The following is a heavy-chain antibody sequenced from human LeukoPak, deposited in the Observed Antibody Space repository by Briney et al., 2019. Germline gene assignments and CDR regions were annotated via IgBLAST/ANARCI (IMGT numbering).Heavy chain of an antibody. J-gene: IGHJ4*02. Sequence: GASVKVSCKASGYTFTDYFMNWMRQAPGQRLEWMGWINAGNGNTKYSQKFQGGVTITRDTSASTAYMELGSLRSEDTAVYYCARDGVGWGEWELLFYFDYWGQGTLVTVSP. CDR1: GYTFTDYF. CDR2: INAGNGNT. CDR3: ARDGVGWGEWELLFYFDY. D-gene: IGHD1-26*01. V-gene: IGHV1/OR15-3*02.